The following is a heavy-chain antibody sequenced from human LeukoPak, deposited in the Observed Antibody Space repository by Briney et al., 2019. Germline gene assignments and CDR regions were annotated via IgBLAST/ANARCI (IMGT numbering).Heavy chain of an antibody. J-gene: IGHJ4*02. Sequence: PGGSLRLSCAASGFTFSSYAMHWVRQAPGKGLEWVAVISYDGSNKYYADSVKGRFTISRDNSKNTLYLQMNSLRAEDTAVYYCARIMVRGVIGYWGQGTLVTVSS. D-gene: IGHD3-10*01. V-gene: IGHV3-30-3*01. CDR2: ISYDGSNK. CDR1: GFTFSSYA. CDR3: ARIMVRGVIGY.